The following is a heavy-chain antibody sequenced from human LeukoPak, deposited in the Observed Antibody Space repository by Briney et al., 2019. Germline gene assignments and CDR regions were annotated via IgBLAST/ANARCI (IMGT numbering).Heavy chain of an antibody. V-gene: IGHV3-74*01. D-gene: IGHD3-22*01. CDR3: ARVFYISPYYDSSGYYAG. J-gene: IGHJ4*02. CDR1: VFTFSSYW. Sequence: PGGSLRLSCAASVFTFSSYWMHWVRQAPGRGLGWVSRINSDGSSISYADPLKGRFTISRDNAKNTLYLQMHSLRAEDTAVYYCARVFYISPYYDSSGYYAGWGQGTLVTVSS. CDR2: INSDGSSI.